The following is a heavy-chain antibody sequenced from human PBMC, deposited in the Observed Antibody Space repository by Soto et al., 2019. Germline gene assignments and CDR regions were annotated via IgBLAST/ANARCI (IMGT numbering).Heavy chain of an antibody. CDR1: GFTFDDYA. Sequence: EVQLVESGGGLLQPGRSLRLSCATSGFTFDDYAMSWLRQAPGKGLELVGFIRSKSHGGTTEYAASVKGRFTISKDDSRNIPYLQMDSLKTEDTAVYYCAIDTSGYNYYFDHWGQGTLVIASS. V-gene: IGHV3-49*03. CDR3: AIDTSGYNYYFDH. D-gene: IGHD3-22*01. J-gene: IGHJ4*02. CDR2: IRSKSHGGTT.